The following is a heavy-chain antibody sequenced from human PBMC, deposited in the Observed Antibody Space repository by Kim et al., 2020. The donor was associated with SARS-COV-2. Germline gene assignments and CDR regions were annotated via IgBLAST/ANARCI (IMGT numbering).Heavy chain of an antibody. D-gene: IGHD5-12*01. V-gene: IGHV3-15*01. CDR1: GFTFSNAW. CDR3: TTADIVATIDY. CDR2: IKSKTDGGTT. Sequence: GGSLRLSFAASGFTFSNAWMSWVRQAPGKGLEWVGRIKSKTDGGTTDYAAPVKGRFTISRDDSKNTLYLQMNSLKTEDTAVYYCTTADIVATIDYWGQGTLVTVSS. J-gene: IGHJ4*02.